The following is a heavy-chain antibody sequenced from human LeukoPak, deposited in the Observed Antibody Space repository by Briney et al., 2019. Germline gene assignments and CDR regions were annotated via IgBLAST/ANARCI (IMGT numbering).Heavy chain of an antibody. CDR3: ARDEGLLDTDY. V-gene: IGHV4-39*07. Sequence: KASETLSLTCTVSGGSISSSSYYWGWIRQPPGKGLEWIGSIYYSGSTYYNPSLKSRVTISVDTSENQFSLKLSSVTAADTAVYYCARDEGLLDTDYWGQGTLVTVSS. CDR1: GGSISSSSYY. J-gene: IGHJ4*02. D-gene: IGHD3-3*02. CDR2: IYYSGST.